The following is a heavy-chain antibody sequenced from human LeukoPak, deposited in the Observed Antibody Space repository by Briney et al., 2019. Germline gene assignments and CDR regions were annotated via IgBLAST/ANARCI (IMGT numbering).Heavy chain of an antibody. J-gene: IGHJ6*02. V-gene: IGHV3-48*03. Sequence: GGSLRLSCAASGFTFSSYEMNWVRQAPGKGLEWVSYISSSGSTIYYADSVKGRFTISRDNAKNSLYLQMNSLRAEDTAVYYCATTTPAQYFNWFPPSGRVYGMDVWGQGTTVTVSS. CDR2: ISSSGSTI. CDR3: ATTTPAQYFNWFPPSGRVYGMDV. CDR1: GFTFSSYE. D-gene: IGHD3-9*01.